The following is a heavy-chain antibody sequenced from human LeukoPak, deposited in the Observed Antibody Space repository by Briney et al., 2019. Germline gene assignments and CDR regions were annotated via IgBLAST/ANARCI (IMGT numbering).Heavy chain of an antibody. J-gene: IGHJ5*02. D-gene: IGHD5-12*01. Sequence: GGSLRLSCAASGFTFSNYWMHWVRQAPGKGLVWVSRINTDGSSTDYADSVKGRFTISRDNAKNTLYLQMNSLRAEDTAVYYCASDLDGYRSGYGPWGQGTLVTVSS. CDR1: GFTFSNYW. CDR2: INTDGSST. CDR3: ASDLDGYRSGYGP. V-gene: IGHV3-74*01.